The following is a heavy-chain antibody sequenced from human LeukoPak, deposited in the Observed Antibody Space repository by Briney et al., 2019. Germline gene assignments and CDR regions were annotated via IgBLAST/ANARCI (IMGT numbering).Heavy chain of an antibody. D-gene: IGHD6-13*01. CDR1: GGSISSYY. Sequence: SETLSLTCTVSGGSISSYYWSWIRQPAGKGLEWIGRIYTSGSTNYNPSLKSRVTMSVDTSKNQFSLKLSSVTAADTAIYYCARGTRPSSFGGNWFDPWGQGSLVTVSS. CDR3: ARGTRPSSFGGNWFDP. J-gene: IGHJ5*02. V-gene: IGHV4-4*07. CDR2: IYTSGST.